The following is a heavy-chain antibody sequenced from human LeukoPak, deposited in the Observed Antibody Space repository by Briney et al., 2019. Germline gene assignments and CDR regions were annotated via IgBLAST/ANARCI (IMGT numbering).Heavy chain of an antibody. Sequence: GGSLRLSCAASGFTFSSYWVSWVRQAPGKGLEWVANIKQDGSEKYYVDSVKGRFTISRDNAKNSLYLQMNSLRAEDTAVYYCARSLPIVVVVEYFDYWGQGTLVTVSS. V-gene: IGHV3-7*01. CDR3: ARSLPIVVVVEYFDY. CDR2: IKQDGSEK. CDR1: GFTFSSYW. D-gene: IGHD3-22*01. J-gene: IGHJ4*02.